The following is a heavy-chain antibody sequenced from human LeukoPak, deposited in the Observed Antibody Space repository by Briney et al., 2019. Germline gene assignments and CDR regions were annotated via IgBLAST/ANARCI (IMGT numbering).Heavy chain of an antibody. Sequence: SETLSLTCTVSGGSISSYYWSWIRQPPGKGLEWIGYIYYSGSTNYNPSLKSRVTISVDTSKNQFSLKLSSVTAADTAVYYCARTRVPGSYSPKGPFDYWGQGTLVTVSS. CDR2: IYYSGST. CDR3: ARTRVPGSYSPKGPFDY. D-gene: IGHD1-26*01. CDR1: GGSISSYY. J-gene: IGHJ4*02. V-gene: IGHV4-59*01.